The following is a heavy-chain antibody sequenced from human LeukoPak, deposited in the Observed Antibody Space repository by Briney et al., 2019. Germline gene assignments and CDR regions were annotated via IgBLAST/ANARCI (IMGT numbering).Heavy chain of an antibody. V-gene: IGHV1-46*01. D-gene: IGHD6-19*01. CDR1: GYTFTSYY. CDR2: INPSGGST. CDR3: ARDLRGWFQYFQH. Sequence: ASVKVSCKASGYTFTSYYMHWVRQAPGQGLEWMGIINPSGGSTSYAQKFQGRVTMTRDMSTSTVYMELSRLRSDDTAVYYCARDLRGWFQYFQHWGQGTLVTVSS. J-gene: IGHJ1*01.